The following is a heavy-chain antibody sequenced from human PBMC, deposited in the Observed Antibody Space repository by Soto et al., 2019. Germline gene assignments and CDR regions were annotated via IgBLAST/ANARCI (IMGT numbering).Heavy chain of an antibody. Sequence: QVQLQQWGAGLLKPSETLSLTCAVYGGSFSGYYWSWIRQPPGKGLEWIGEINHSGSTNYNPSLKNRVPISGDTSTNQFSLKLSSVTAAETAVYYCARRPSATDVWGQGTTVTVSS. V-gene: IGHV4-34*01. CDR2: INHSGST. J-gene: IGHJ6*02. D-gene: IGHD1-26*01. CDR1: GGSFSGYY. CDR3: ARRPSATDV.